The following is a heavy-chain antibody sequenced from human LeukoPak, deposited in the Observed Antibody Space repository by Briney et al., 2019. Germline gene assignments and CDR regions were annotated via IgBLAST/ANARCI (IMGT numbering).Heavy chain of an antibody. D-gene: IGHD1-26*01. CDR3: AKLDSGSYSDY. CDR2: INSDGSST. V-gene: IGHV3-74*01. CDR1: GFTFSSYW. Sequence: GGSLRLSCAASGFTFSSYWMHWVRQAPGKGLVWVSRINSDGSSTSYADSVKGRFTISRDNSKHTLYLQMNSLRAEDTAVYYCAKLDSGSYSDYWGQGTLVTVSS. J-gene: IGHJ4*02.